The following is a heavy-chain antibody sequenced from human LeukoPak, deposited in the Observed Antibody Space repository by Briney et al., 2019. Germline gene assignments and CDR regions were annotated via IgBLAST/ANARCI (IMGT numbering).Heavy chain of an antibody. Sequence: GGSLRPSCAAPGFTFSKAWMNWVRQARGKGLEWVGRIKSKTDGGTTDYAAPVKGRFSISRDDSKNMLYLQMNSLKTEDTAVYYCTTDPYDSSGTGPWGQGTLVTVSS. CDR2: IKSKTDGGTT. V-gene: IGHV3-15*07. CDR1: GFTFSKAW. CDR3: TTDPYDSSGTGP. J-gene: IGHJ5*02. D-gene: IGHD3-22*01.